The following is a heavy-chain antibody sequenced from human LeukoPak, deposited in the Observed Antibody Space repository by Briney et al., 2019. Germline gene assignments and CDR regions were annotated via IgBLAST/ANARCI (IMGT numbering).Heavy chain of an antibody. CDR1: GGTFSSYT. Sequence: SVKVSCKASGGTFSSYTISWVRQAPGQGLEWMGRIIPILGISNYAQKFQGRVTITADKSTSTAYMELSSLRSEDTAVYYCARDADGYNYVGNWFDPWGQGTLVTVSS. J-gene: IGHJ5*02. V-gene: IGHV1-69*04. CDR2: IIPILGIS. D-gene: IGHD5-24*01. CDR3: ARDADGYNYVGNWFDP.